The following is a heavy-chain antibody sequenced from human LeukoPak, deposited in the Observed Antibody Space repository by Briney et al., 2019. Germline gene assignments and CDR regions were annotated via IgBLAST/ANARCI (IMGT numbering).Heavy chain of an antibody. CDR1: GYSFASYW. V-gene: IGHV5-51*01. CDR2: IYPGDSET. D-gene: IGHD5-18*01. Sequence: GESLKISCKGSGYSFASYWIGWVRQMPGKGLEWMGIIYPGDSETRYSPSFQSQVTISADKSISTAYLQWSSLKASDTAMYYCARTTRGYSYGTDDAFDIWGQGTMVTVSS. J-gene: IGHJ3*02. CDR3: ARTTRGYSYGTDDAFDI.